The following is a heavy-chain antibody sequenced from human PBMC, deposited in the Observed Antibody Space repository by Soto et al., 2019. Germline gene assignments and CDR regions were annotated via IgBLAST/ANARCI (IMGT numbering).Heavy chain of an antibody. CDR1: EFTFSDSA. Sequence: VGLLRHSCAASEFTFSDSAMHWVLQAPGEGLEWVGRIRSKANAFATSYAPSVKGRFTISRDDSRNTTYLQMTSLKPEDTALYYCSRQHYAALDAFDIWGLGTMVTVSS. D-gene: IGHD3-16*01. CDR2: IRSKANAFAT. CDR3: SRQHYAALDAFDI. V-gene: IGHV3-73*01. J-gene: IGHJ3*02.